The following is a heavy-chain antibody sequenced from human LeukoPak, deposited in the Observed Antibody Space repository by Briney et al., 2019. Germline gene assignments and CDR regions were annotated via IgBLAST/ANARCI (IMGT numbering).Heavy chain of an antibody. J-gene: IGHJ4*02. CDR1: GFPFSSYA. CDR2: ISGSGGST. CDR3: AKRHSSGWHSDY. D-gene: IGHD6-19*01. Sequence: GSLLLSCAASGFPFSSYAMSWVRPAPGKGLEWVSAISGSGGSTYYADSVKGRFTISRDNSKNTLYLQMNSLRAEDTAVYYCAKRHSSGWHSDYWGQGTLVTVSS. V-gene: IGHV3-23*01.